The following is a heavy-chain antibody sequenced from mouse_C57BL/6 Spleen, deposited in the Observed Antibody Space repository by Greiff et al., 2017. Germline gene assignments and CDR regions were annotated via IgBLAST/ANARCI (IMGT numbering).Heavy chain of an antibody. Sequence: QVQLQQPGAELVRPGSSVKLSCKASGYTFTSYWMDWVKQRPGQGLEWIGNIYPSDSENHYNQKFKDKATLTVDKSSSTAYMQLSSLTSEDSAVYYCARGDYYYDYDQEFAYWGPGTLVTVSA. CDR2: IYPSDSEN. V-gene: IGHV1-61*01. CDR3: ARGDYYYDYDQEFAY. CDR1: GYTFTSYW. D-gene: IGHD2-4*01. J-gene: IGHJ3*01.